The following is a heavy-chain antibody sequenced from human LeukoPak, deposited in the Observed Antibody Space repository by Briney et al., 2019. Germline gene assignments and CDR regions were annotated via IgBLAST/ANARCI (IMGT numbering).Heavy chain of an antibody. D-gene: IGHD2-2*01. V-gene: IGHV1-18*01. Sequence: GASVKVSCKASGYTFTNYGISWVRQAPGQGLEWMGWISAYNGNTNYAQKLQGRVTMTTDTSTSTAYMELRSLRSDDTAVYYCARDPIVVAPAARGAGVRYGMDVWGQGTTVTVSS. CDR1: GYTFTNYG. CDR2: ISAYNGNT. CDR3: ARDPIVVAPAARGAGVRYGMDV. J-gene: IGHJ6*02.